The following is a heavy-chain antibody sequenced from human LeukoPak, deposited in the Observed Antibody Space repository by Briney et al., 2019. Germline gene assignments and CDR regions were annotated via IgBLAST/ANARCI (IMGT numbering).Heavy chain of an antibody. CDR2: ISGSGTST. D-gene: IGHD2-15*01. V-gene: IGHV3-23*01. CDR3: ARGPRISNLEH. Sequence: GGSLRLSCSASGSTFRDYAMSWVRQAPGKGLEWGSAISGSGTSTYYADSVRGRFTISRDNSKNTLYLQMSSLRADDTAVYYCARGPRISNLEHWGQGTLVTVSS. CDR1: GSTFRDYA. J-gene: IGHJ4*02.